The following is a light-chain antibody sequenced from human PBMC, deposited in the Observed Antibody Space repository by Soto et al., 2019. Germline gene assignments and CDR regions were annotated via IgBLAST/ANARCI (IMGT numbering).Light chain of an antibody. CDR1: SSDVGGYNY. CDR3: SSYTTISTYV. CDR2: DVR. V-gene: IGLV2-14*01. Sequence: QSALTQPASVSGSPGQSITISCNGTSSDVGGYNYVSWYQQHPGKAPKLMIYDVRNRPSGVSNRVSGSKSVNTASLTISVLQAEDEADYYCSSYTTISTYVFGTGTKVTVL. J-gene: IGLJ1*01.